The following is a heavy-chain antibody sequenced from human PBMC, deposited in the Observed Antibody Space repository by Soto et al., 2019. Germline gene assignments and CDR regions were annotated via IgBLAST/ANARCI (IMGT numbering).Heavy chain of an antibody. CDR2: ISAYNGNI. J-gene: IGHJ5*02. Sequence: GASVKVSCKASGYTLTTYGITWVRQAPGQGLEWMGRISAYNGNIKYAPKFQGRVTMTTDTSTSTAHMELGSLRSDDTAIYYCARCSGYGGYQCGPWDTWGQGTLVTVSS. CDR3: ARCSGYGGYQCGPWDT. V-gene: IGHV1-18*01. CDR1: GYTLTTYG. D-gene: IGHD5-12*01.